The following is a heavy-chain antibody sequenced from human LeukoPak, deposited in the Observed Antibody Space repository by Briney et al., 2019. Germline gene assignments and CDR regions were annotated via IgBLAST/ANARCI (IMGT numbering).Heavy chain of an antibody. V-gene: IGHV4-59*01. CDR3: ARDNWRGREEDIAAYCGGDCYSGFDP. CDR1: GGSISSYY. D-gene: IGHD2-21*02. J-gene: IGHJ5*02. CDR2: IYYSGST. Sequence: SETLSLTCTVSGGSISSYYWSWIRQPPGKGLEWIGYIYYSGSTNYNPSLKSRVTISADTSKNQFSLKLSSVTAADTAVYYCARDNWRGREEDIAAYCGGDCYSGFDPWGQGTLVTVSS.